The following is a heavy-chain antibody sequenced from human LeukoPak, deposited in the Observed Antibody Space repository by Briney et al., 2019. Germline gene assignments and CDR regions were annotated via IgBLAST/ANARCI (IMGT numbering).Heavy chain of an antibody. CDR3: ARGVAAIRGLLYWFDP. CDR2: IYHSGST. CDR1: GGSISSGGYS. V-gene: IGHV4-30-2*01. D-gene: IGHD2-2*02. J-gene: IGHJ5*02. Sequence: NPSQTLSLTCAVSGGSISSGGYSWSWIRQPPGKGLEWIVYIYHSGSTYYNPSVKSRVTIAVYRAKNQCCRKRSSVTAAGTAMYYCARGVAAIRGLLYWFDPWGQGTLVTVSS.